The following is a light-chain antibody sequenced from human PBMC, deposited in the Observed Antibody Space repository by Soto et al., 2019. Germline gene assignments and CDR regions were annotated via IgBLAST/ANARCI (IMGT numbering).Light chain of an antibody. Sequence: QSALTQPASVSGSPGQSITMSCTGTSSDVGGYNYVSWYLQYPGKAPKLMIYDVSNRPSGVSNRFSGSKSGNTASLTISGLQAEDEADYYCSSYTSNTTVVFGGGTKVTVL. CDR3: SSYTSNTTVV. V-gene: IGLV2-14*03. J-gene: IGLJ2*01. CDR1: SSDVGGYNY. CDR2: DVS.